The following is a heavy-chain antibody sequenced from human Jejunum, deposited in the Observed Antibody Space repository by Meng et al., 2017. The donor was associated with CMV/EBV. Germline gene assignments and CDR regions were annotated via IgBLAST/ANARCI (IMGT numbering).Heavy chain of an antibody. CDR2: LNEDGSRT. Sequence: LYCAASGFTFSSYWMHWVRQVPGEGLVWVSRLNEDGSRTDYADSVKGRFTISRDNARNTLYLQMNSLRGEDTAVYYCAMDLSGRVDYWGQGTLVTVSS. V-gene: IGHV3-74*01. J-gene: IGHJ4*02. CDR1: GFTFSSYW. CDR3: AMDLSGRVDY. D-gene: IGHD1-26*01.